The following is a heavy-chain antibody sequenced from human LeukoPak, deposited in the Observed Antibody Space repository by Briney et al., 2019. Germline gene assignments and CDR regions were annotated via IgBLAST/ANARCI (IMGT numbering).Heavy chain of an antibody. CDR1: GRTVSSHA. Sequence: SVKLSCKASGRTVSSHAISWGRQAPGQGLEWVWGIIPVFGTANYAQKFQGRVTITADDSTGTVYMELSSMRPEDTAVYYCASDGLAITGTTGYFDFWGQGTLVTISS. CDR2: IIPVFGTA. V-gene: IGHV1-69*01. J-gene: IGHJ4*02. CDR3: ASDGLAITGTTGYFDF. D-gene: IGHD1-7*01.